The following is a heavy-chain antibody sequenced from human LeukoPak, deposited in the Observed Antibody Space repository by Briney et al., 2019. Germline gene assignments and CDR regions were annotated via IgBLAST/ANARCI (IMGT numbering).Heavy chain of an antibody. D-gene: IGHD6-19*01. CDR3: VQTTGWPGFDY. CDR2: FYNGVPT. V-gene: IGHV4-4*09. CDR1: GAPISRFY. Sequence: SETLSLTCTASGAPISRFYWNWVRQPPGKGLEWIGNFYNGVPTFFNPSLKSRVTLSVDTSKTQFSLQLASVTAADTAVYYCVQTTGWPGFDYWGQGILVTVSS. J-gene: IGHJ4*02.